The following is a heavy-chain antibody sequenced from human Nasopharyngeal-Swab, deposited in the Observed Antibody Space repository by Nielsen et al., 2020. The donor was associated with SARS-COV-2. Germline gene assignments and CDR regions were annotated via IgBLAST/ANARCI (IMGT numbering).Heavy chain of an antibody. Sequence: WIRQPPGKGLEWIGYIYYSGSTNYNPSLKSRVTISVDTSKNQFSLKLSSVTAADTAVYYCARGGGDYYYYMEVWGKG. CDR3: ARGGGDYYYYMEV. CDR2: IYYSGST. J-gene: IGHJ6*03. V-gene: IGHV4-59*01.